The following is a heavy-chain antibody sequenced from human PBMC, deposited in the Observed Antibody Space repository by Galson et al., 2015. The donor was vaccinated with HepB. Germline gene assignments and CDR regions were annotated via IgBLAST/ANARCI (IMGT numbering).Heavy chain of an antibody. J-gene: IGHJ4*02. CDR2: IKQDGSEK. Sequence: SLRLSCAASGFTFSSYWMSWVRQAPGKGLEWVANIKQDGSEKYYVDSVKGRFTISRDNAKNSLYLQMNSLRAEDTAVYYCARLYYYDSSYFDYWGQGTLVTVSS. V-gene: IGHV3-7*03. D-gene: IGHD3-22*01. CDR3: ARLYYYDSSYFDY. CDR1: GFTFSSYW.